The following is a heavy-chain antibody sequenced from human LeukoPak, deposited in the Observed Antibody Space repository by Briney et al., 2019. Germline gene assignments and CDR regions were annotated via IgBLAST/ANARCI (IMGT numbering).Heavy chain of an antibody. CDR1: GFTFCSYG. V-gene: IGHV3-30*03. Sequence: GGSLRLSCAASGFTFCSYGMHWVRQAPGKGLEWVAVISYGGSNKYYADSVKGRFTISRDNSKNTLYLKMKSLRAEDTAIYYCTRVGYIDEGIDYWGQGTLVTVSS. CDR3: TRVGYIDEGIDY. J-gene: IGHJ4*02. CDR2: ISYGGSNK. D-gene: IGHD5-24*01.